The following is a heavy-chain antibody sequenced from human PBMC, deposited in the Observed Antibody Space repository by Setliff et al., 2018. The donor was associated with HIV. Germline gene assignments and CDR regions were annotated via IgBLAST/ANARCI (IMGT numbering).Heavy chain of an antibody. CDR1: AGSIGSSTYY. Sequence: SETLSLTCTVSAGSIGSSTYYWAWIRQPPGKGLEWIGTIYYSGSTYYNPSLRSRATISVDTSKNQFSLKLSSVTAADTAVYYCATASSSSWFTYYYYMDVWGKGTTVTVSS. CDR2: IYYSGST. V-gene: IGHV4-39*01. D-gene: IGHD6-13*01. J-gene: IGHJ6*03. CDR3: ATASSSSWFTYYYYMDV.